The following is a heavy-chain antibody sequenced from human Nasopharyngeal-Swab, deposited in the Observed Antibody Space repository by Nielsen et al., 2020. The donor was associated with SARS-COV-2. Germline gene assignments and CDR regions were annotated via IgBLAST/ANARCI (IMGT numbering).Heavy chain of an antibody. J-gene: IGHJ3*02. Sequence: WIRQPPGKGLEWVSSISSSSSYIYYADSVKGRFTISRGNAKNSLYLQMNSLRAEDTSVYYCATKVTRDAFDIWGQGTMVTVSS. D-gene: IGHD4-11*01. V-gene: IGHV3-21*04. CDR3: ATKVTRDAFDI. CDR2: ISSSSSYI.